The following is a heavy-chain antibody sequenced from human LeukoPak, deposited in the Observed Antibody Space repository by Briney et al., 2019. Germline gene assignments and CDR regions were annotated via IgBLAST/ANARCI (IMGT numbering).Heavy chain of an antibody. V-gene: IGHV1-2*02. CDR2: IDPKSGAT. CDR3: ARGLRVSPAFDY. Sequence: ASVKVSCKASGYTFTSYYIHWVRQAPGQGLEWMAWIDPKSGATNYAQRFQGRVTMTRDTSIITAYMELSRLRSDDTAVYYCARGLRVSPAFDYWGQGTLVTVSS. J-gene: IGHJ4*02. D-gene: IGHD2-2*01. CDR1: GYTFTSYY.